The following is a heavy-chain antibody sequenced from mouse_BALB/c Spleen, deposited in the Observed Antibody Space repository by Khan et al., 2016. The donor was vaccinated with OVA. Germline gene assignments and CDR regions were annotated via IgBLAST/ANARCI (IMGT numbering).Heavy chain of an antibody. CDR3: TRSLYYFGSSMDF. V-gene: IGHV1-69*02. Sequence: QVQLQQSGAELVRPGASVNLSCKASGYTFTTYWINWVKQRPGQGLEWIGNIYPSDTYTNYNQKFKDKATLTVDKSSSTAYMQLSSPTSADSAVYYGTRSLYYFGSSMDFLGQGTSVTVSS. CDR1: GYTFTTYW. D-gene: IGHD1-1*01. J-gene: IGHJ4*01. CDR2: IYPSDTYT.